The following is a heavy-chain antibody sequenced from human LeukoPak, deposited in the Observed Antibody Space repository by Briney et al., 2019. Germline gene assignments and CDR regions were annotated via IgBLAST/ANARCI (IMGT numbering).Heavy chain of an antibody. CDR3: ARLQLGHYYYYMDV. CDR1: GYTFTSYD. J-gene: IGHJ6*03. CDR2: MNPNSGNT. V-gene: IGHV1-8*01. D-gene: IGHD6-6*01. Sequence: GAPVKVSCKASGYTFTSYDINWVRQATGQGLEWMGWMNPNSGNTGYAQKFQGRVTMTRNTSISTAYMELSSLRSEDTAVYYCARLQLGHYYYYMDVWGKGTTVTVSS.